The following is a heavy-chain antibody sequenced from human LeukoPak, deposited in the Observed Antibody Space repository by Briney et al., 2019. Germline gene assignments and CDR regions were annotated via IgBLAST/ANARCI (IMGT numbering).Heavy chain of an antibody. V-gene: IGHV3-74*01. D-gene: IGHD3-9*01. CDR3: ARSYYDILTGYSNFDY. CDR1: GFTFSSYW. J-gene: IGHJ4*02. CDR2: INSDGNST. Sequence: GGSLRLSCAASGFTFSSYWMHWVRQAPGKGLVWVSRINSDGNSTSYADSVKGRFTISRDNAKNTLYLQMNSLRAEDTAVYYCARSYYDILTGYSNFDYWGQGTLVTVSS.